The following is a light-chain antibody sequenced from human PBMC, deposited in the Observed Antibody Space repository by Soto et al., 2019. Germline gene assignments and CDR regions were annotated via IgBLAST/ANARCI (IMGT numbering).Light chain of an antibody. J-gene: IGLJ1*01. CDR3: SSYTSSSTLV. CDR2: EVS. Sequence: QSALTQPASVSGSPGQSITISCTGSSSDVGGYNYVSWYQQHPGKAPKLMIFEVSNRPSGISNRFSGSKSGNMASLTISGLQAEDEAEYYCSSYTSSSTLVFGTGTKLTVL. V-gene: IGLV2-14*01. CDR1: SSDVGGYNY.